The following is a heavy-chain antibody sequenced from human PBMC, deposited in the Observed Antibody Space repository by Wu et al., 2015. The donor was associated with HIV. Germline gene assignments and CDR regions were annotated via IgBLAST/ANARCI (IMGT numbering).Heavy chain of an antibody. J-gene: IGHJ4*02. CDR3: ARGHYYDTSSSPMY. V-gene: IGHV1-18*01. Sequence: VQSGGEVKKPGASVKVACKTSGYSFTDYGIHWVRQAPGQGLEWMGWISAHNGKTKYEQKFQGRLTMTTETSTDTAYMELRRLTSGDTAVYFCARGHYYDTSSSPMYWGQGTQVTVSS. CDR1: GYSFTDYG. D-gene: IGHD3-16*01. CDR2: ISAHNGKT.